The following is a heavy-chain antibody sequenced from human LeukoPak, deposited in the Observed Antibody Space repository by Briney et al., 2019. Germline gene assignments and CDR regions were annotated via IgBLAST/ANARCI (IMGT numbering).Heavy chain of an antibody. CDR2: IIPIFGTA. D-gene: IGHD4-17*01. V-gene: IGHV1-69*05. Sequence: SVKVSCKASGGTFSSYAISWVRQAPGQGLEWMGGIIPIFGTANYAQKFQGRVTITTDESTSTAYMELSSPRSEDTAVYYCASSKVPLYGDYGSFDYWGQGTLVTVSS. CDR1: GGTFSSYA. CDR3: ASSKVPLYGDYGSFDY. J-gene: IGHJ4*02.